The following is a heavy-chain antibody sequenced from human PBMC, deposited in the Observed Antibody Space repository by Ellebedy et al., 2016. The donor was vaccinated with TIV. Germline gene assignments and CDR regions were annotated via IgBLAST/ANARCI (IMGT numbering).Heavy chain of an antibody. Sequence: GASLKISXAASGFTFDNYAMSWIRQAPGKGLVWVSRITNDGTTTYYADSVRCRFTISRDNSKNTLYLQMTSLRPEDTAVYYCVKDRTTVTPYYFDYWGRGTQVTVSS. J-gene: IGHJ4*02. V-gene: IGHV3-23*01. CDR2: ITNDGTTT. CDR3: VKDRTTVTPYYFDY. CDR1: GFTFDNYA. D-gene: IGHD4-17*01.